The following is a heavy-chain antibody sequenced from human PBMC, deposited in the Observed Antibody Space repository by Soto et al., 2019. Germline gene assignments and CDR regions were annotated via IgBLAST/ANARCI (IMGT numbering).Heavy chain of an antibody. Sequence: SETLSLTCTVSGGSISSYYWSWIRQPPGKGLEWIGYIYYSGSTNYNPSLKSRVTISVDTSKNQFSLKLSSVTAADTVVYYCARDSYGFDYWGQGTLVTVSS. D-gene: IGHD4-17*01. CDR1: GGSISSYY. J-gene: IGHJ4*02. CDR3: ARDSYGFDY. V-gene: IGHV4-59*01. CDR2: IYYSGST.